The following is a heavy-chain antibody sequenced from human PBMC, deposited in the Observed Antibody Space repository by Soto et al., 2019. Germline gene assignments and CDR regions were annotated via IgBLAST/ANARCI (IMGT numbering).Heavy chain of an antibody. V-gene: IGHV1-18*01. CDR2: ISAYNGNT. CDR3: ARANGYYDFWSGYPPYYGMDV. J-gene: IGHJ6*02. CDR1: GYTFTSYG. D-gene: IGHD3-3*01. Sequence: VASVKVSCKASGYTFTSYGISWVRQAPGQGLEWMGWISAYNGNTNYAQKLQGRVTMTTDTSTSTAYMELRSLRSDDTAVYYCARANGYYDFWSGYPPYYGMDVWGQGTTVTVSS.